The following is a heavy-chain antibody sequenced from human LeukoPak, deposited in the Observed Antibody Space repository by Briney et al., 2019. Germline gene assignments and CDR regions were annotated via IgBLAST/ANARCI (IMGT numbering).Heavy chain of an antibody. D-gene: IGHD2-15*01. CDR2: IRSKTNSYAT. Sequence: GGSLRLSCAASGFTFSGSAMHWVRQASGKGLEWVGRIRSKTNSYATSYAASVKGRFALSRDDSKNTAYLQMNSLKTEDTAVYYCAKDGVVAALGDNWFDPWGQGTLVTVSS. J-gene: IGHJ5*02. CDR3: AKDGVVAALGDNWFDP. V-gene: IGHV3-73*01. CDR1: GFTFSGSA.